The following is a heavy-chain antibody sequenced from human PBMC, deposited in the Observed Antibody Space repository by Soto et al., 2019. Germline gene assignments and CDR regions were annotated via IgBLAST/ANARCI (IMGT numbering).Heavy chain of an antibody. J-gene: IGHJ3*01. CDR2: INPSGGST. CDR1: GYTFTNYY. D-gene: IGHD3-16*02. CDR3: ARGRLSLGGLSLCAFYL. Sequence: QVQLVQSGAEVKKPGASVKVSCKASGYTFTNYYLHWVRQAPGQGPEWMGIINPSGGSTSYAQKFRCRVTLTRDTSTSTVYMELSSLRSEDTALYFCARGRLSLGGLSLCAFYLWGQGTVVTVSS. V-gene: IGHV1-46*01.